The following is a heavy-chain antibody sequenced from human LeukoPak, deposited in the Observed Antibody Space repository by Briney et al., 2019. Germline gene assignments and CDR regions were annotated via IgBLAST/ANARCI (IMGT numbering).Heavy chain of an antibody. Sequence: PSETLSLTWTISGGSVSDYYWSWIRQSPGKGLEWIGYIYYSGSTNYNPSLKSRVTISLDPSKTQFSLKLNSVTAADTAVYFCARGEMATIFLWGQGTLVTVSS. V-gene: IGHV4-59*02. J-gene: IGHJ4*02. CDR3: ARGEMATIFL. CDR2: IYYSGST. D-gene: IGHD5-24*01. CDR1: GGSVSDYY.